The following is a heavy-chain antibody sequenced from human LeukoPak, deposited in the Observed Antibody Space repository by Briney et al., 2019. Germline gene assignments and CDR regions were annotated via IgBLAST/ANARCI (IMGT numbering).Heavy chain of an antibody. J-gene: IGHJ4*02. Sequence: PSETLSLTCTVSVGSISGYYWTWIRQPPGKGLEWIGYIHFSGSTTYNPSLQSRVTISRDTSNNQFSLELTSVTAADTAFYYCARGVPGHPKAEAWCSRTHFDYWGRGTLIIVSS. CDR1: VGSISGYY. D-gene: IGHD4/OR15-4a*01. CDR3: ARGVPGHPKAEAWCSRTHFDY. CDR2: IHFSGST. V-gene: IGHV4-59*01.